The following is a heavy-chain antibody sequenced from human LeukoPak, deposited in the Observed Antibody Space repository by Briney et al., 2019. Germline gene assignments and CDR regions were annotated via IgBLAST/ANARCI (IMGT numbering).Heavy chain of an antibody. CDR3: ARDGYGDYKDRAYYFDY. D-gene: IGHD4-17*01. J-gene: IGHJ4*02. Sequence: GSSVKVSCKASGGTFSSYAISWVRQAPGQGLEWMGGIIPIFGTANYAQKFQGRVTITADESTSTAYMELSSLRSEDTAVYYCARDGYGDYKDRAYYFDYWGQGTLVTVSS. V-gene: IGHV1-69*01. CDR1: GGTFSSYA. CDR2: IIPIFGTA.